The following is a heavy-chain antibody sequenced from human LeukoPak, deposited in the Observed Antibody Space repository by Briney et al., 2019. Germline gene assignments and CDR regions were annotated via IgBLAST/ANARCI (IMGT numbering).Heavy chain of an antibody. D-gene: IGHD4-17*01. V-gene: IGHV4-30-2*01. Sequence: SQTLSLTCAVSGGSISSGGYSWSWIRQPPGKGLEWIGYIYHSGSTYYNPSLKSRVTISVDRSKNQFSLKLSSVTAADTAVCYCARGVYDYGDYERISVYYFDYWGQGTLVTVSS. CDR2: IYHSGST. J-gene: IGHJ4*02. CDR1: GGSISSGGYS. CDR3: ARGVYDYGDYERISVYYFDY.